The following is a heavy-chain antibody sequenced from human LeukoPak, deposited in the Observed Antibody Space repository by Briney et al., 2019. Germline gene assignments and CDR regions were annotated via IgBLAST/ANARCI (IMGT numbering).Heavy chain of an antibody. CDR3: ARGGRWFDP. CDR2: IDREGDTK. V-gene: IGHV3-74*01. J-gene: IGHJ5*02. Sequence: GGSLRLSCAASGFTFSTYWMHWVRQAPGKGLMWVSRIDREGDTKNYVDSVKGRFTISRDNAKNTLYLQMNTLRAEDTAVYYCARGGRWFDPWGQGTLVTVSS. CDR1: GFTFSTYW.